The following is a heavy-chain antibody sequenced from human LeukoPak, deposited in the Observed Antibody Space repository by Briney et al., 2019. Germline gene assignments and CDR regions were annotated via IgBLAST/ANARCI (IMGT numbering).Heavy chain of an antibody. CDR1: GGSVSSGGYY. CDR2: VYYSGNT. Sequence: PSEALSLTCTVSGGSVSSGGYYWSWLRQPPGRRLEWIGYVYYSGNTNYNPSLKSRVTISVDTSKNQFSLKLSSVTAADTAVYYCARDYYDSSGYYDYWGQGALVTVSS. V-gene: IGHV4-61*08. CDR3: ARDYYDSSGYYDY. J-gene: IGHJ4*02. D-gene: IGHD3-22*01.